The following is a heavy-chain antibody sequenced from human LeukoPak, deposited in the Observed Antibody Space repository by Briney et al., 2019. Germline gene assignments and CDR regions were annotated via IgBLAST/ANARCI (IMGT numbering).Heavy chain of an antibody. Sequence: GGSLRLSCAASGFTFSDYWMSCVRQAPGKGLEWVANINQDGSEKHYVDSLKGLFTFSRYNAKNSLYLQMTDLGVEDTAVYYCASYGDYEHFDSWGQGTLVTVSS. CDR3: ASYGDYEHFDS. J-gene: IGHJ4*02. CDR2: INQDGSEK. CDR1: GFTFSDYW. D-gene: IGHD4-17*01. V-gene: IGHV3-7*01.